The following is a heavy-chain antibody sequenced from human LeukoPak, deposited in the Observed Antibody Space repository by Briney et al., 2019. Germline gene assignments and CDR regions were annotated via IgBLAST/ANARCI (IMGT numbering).Heavy chain of an antibody. CDR2: IYTSGST. Sequence: PSETLSLTCTVSGGSISSYYWSWIRQPPGKGLEWIGYIYTSGSTNYNPSLKSRVTISVDTSKNQFSLKLSSVTAADTAVYYCARQRRGTAVAGTGYYMDVWRKGTTVTVSS. CDR1: GGSISSYY. J-gene: IGHJ6*03. D-gene: IGHD6-19*01. CDR3: ARQRRGTAVAGTGYYMDV. V-gene: IGHV4-4*09.